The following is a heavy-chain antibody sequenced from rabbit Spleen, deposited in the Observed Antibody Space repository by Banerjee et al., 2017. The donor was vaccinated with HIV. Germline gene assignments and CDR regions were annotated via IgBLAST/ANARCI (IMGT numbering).Heavy chain of an antibody. J-gene: IGHJ4*01. CDR1: GFSFSSNW. D-gene: IGHD2-1*01. CDR3: ARDQAGDADYGPYYLNL. Sequence: LEESGGGLVKPGGTLTLTCTVSGFSFSSNWICWVRQAPGKGLEWIACIDTNDGDTDYANWPKGRFTVSKTSSTTVTLQMTSLTAADTATYFCARDQAGDADYGPYYLNLWGPGTLVTVS. V-gene: IGHV1S45*01. CDR2: IDTNDGDT.